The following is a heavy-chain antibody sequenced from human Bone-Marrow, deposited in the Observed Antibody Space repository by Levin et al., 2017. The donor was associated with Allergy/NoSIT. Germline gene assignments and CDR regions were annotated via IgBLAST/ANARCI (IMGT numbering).Heavy chain of an antibody. CDR1: RFTFSAYA. V-gene: IGHV3-23*01. Sequence: GGSLRLSCAASRFTFSAYAMSWVRQAPGKGLEWVSTIVGSGSSTSYADAVKGRFFISRDNSKNTLYLQMNSLRAEDSAIYFCTKDHRVSDGWQDCDSCGQGTLVTVSS. CDR2: IVGSGSST. D-gene: IGHD5-24*01. J-gene: IGHJ4*02. CDR3: TKDHRVSDGWQDCDS.